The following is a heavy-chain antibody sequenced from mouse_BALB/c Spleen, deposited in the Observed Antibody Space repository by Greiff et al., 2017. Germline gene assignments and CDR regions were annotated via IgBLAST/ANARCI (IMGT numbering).Heavy chain of an antibody. CDR1: GFTFSSYG. D-gene: IGHD2-4*01. CDR2: ISSGGSYT. Sequence: DVMLVESGGDLVKPGGSLKLSCAASGFTFSSYGMSWVRQTPDKRLEWVATISSGGSYTYYPDSVKGRFTISRDNAKNTLYLQMSSLKSEDTAMYYCARGGGYDSRYFDVWGAGTTVTVSS. V-gene: IGHV5-6*02. J-gene: IGHJ1*01. CDR3: ARGGGYDSRYFDV.